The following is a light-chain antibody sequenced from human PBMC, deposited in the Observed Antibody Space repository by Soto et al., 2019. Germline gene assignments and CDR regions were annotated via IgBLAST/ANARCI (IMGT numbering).Light chain of an antibody. V-gene: IGKV1-5*01. Sequence: DIQMTQSPSTLSASVGDRVTITCRASQSISNWLAWFQQKPGKAPKPLIYDASNLESGVPSRFSGSGSGTEFTLTISSLQPDDFATSYCQQYKTSSTFGGGTKVEIK. CDR3: QQYKTSST. J-gene: IGKJ4*01. CDR1: QSISNW. CDR2: DAS.